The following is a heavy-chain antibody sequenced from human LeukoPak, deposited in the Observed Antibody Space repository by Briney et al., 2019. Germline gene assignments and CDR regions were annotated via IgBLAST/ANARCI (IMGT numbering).Heavy chain of an antibody. V-gene: IGHV3-43*01. CDR2: ISWDGGST. J-gene: IGHJ4*02. CDR3: AKAGGSGSPSLGS. CDR1: GFTFDDYT. D-gene: IGHD3-10*01. Sequence: GGSLRLSCAASGFTFDDYTMHWVRQAPGKGLEWVSLISWDGGSTYYADSAKGRFTISRDNSKNSLYLQMNSLRTEDTALYYCAKAGGSGSPSLGSWGQGTLVTVSS.